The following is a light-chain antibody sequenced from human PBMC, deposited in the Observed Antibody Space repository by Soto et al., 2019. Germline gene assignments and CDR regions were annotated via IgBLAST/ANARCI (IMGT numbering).Light chain of an antibody. CDR1: QSVSSY. V-gene: IGKV3-11*01. CDR2: DAS. Sequence: EIVLTQSPATLSLSPGERATLSCRASQSVSSYLAWYQQKPGQAPRLLIYDASNSATGIPARFSGSGSGTDFTLTISSLVPEDVAVYYCQQRSNWPRTVGQGPKVEIK. CDR3: QQRSNWPRT. J-gene: IGKJ1*01.